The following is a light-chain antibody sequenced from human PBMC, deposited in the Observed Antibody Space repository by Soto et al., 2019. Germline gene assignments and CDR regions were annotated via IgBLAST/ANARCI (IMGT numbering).Light chain of an antibody. CDR2: AAS. CDR3: QQLNSYPYT. J-gene: IGKJ2*01. Sequence: IQLTQSPSPLSASVGDRVTITCRASQGINSYLAWYQQKPGKAPKLLTYAASTLKSGVPSRFSGSGSGTDFTLTISSLQPEDLATYHCQQLNSYPYTFGRGTKLEIK. CDR1: QGINSY. V-gene: IGKV1-9*01.